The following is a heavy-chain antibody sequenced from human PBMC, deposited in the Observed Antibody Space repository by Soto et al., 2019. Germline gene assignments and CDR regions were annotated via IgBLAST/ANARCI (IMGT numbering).Heavy chain of an antibody. CDR3: ARGNRIRSWYTD. CDR1: GGSFSGYY. CDR2: INHSGST. J-gene: IGHJ4*02. D-gene: IGHD6-13*01. Sequence: QVQLQQWGAGLLKPSETLSLTCAVYGGSFSGYYWSWIRQPPGKGLEWIGEINHSGSTNYHPSLKSRVTISVDTSKNQFSLKLSSVTAADTAVYYCARGNRIRSWYTDWGQGTLVTVSS. V-gene: IGHV4-34*01.